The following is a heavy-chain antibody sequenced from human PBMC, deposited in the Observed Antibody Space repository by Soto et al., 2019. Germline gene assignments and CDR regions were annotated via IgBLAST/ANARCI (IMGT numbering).Heavy chain of an antibody. D-gene: IGHD3-3*01. CDR1: GYTFTSYG. CDR2: ISASNGNT. V-gene: IGHV1-18*01. CDR3: ARLPYGITISEGWFDP. Sequence: QVQLVQSGAEVKKPGASVKVSCKASGYTFTSYGTAGVRQAPGQGLEGLGRISASNGNTNYARKLQGRVTMTTDTSTSTAYMELRSLRSDDTAVYYCARLPYGITISEGWFDPWGQGTLVTVSS. J-gene: IGHJ5*02.